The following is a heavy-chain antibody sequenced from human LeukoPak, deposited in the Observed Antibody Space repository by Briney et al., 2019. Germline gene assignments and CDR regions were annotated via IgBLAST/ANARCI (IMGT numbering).Heavy chain of an antibody. V-gene: IGHV3-48*04. CDR2: ISSSSSTI. J-gene: IGHJ4*02. Sequence: PGGSLRLSCAASGFTFSSYAMSWVRQAPGKGLEWVSYISSSSSTIYYADSVKGRFTISRDNAKNSLYLQMNSLRAEDTAVYYCARVPINVLRYFDWQYYFDYWGQGTLVTVSS. CDR3: ARVPINVLRYFDWQYYFDY. CDR1: GFTFSSYA. D-gene: IGHD3-9*01.